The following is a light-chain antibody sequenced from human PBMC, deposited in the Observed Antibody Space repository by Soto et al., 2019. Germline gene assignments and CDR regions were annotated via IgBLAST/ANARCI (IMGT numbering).Light chain of an antibody. CDR3: QQRYSTPHT. CDR2: AAS. CDR1: QSIRSY. Sequence: DIQMTQSPSSLSASVGDRVTITCRASQSIRSYLNWYQQKPGKAPKLLIYAASILQSGVPSRFSGSGSCTYFTLTISSLQPEDFATDYCQQRYSTPHTFGVGTKVHIK. J-gene: IGKJ4*01. V-gene: IGKV1-39*01.